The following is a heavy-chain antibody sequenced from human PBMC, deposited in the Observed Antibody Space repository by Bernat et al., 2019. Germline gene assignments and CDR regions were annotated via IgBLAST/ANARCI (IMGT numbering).Heavy chain of an antibody. Sequence: QVQLQESGPGLVKPSGTLSLTCAVSGGTISSSNWWSWVRQPPGKGLEWVGEIYLSGSTNYNPSLKSRVTISVDKSENQCSLKLSSVTAADTAVYYCARAGFWGGSRPPCYYCYGMDVWGQGTTVTVSS. V-gene: IGHV4-4*02. J-gene: IGHJ6*02. CDR1: GGTISSSNW. CDR3: ARAGFWGGSRPPCYYCYGMDV. CDR2: IYLSGST. D-gene: IGHD3-3*01.